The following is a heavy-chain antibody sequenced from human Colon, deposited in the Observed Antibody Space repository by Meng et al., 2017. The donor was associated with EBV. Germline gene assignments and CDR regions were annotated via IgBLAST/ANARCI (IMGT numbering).Heavy chain of an antibody. J-gene: IGHJ4*02. Sequence: QVQLVESGXGVVQPGXALRVSXAASGFNFSNYGMHWVRQAPGKGLEWVAVIWYDGSNKYYEDSVKGRFTISRDNSNNILYLQMNSLRAEDTAVYYCARARTSMVVVVTLMGADCWGQGTLVTVSS. CDR3: ARARTSMVVVVTLMGADC. CDR1: GFNFSNYG. D-gene: IGHD3-22*01. V-gene: IGHV3-33*01. CDR2: IWYDGSNK.